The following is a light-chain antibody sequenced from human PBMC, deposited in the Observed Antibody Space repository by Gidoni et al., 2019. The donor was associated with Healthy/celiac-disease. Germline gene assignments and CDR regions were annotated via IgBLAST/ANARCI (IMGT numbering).Light chain of an antibody. CDR2: LGF. CDR3: MQALQTPLT. J-gene: IGKJ3*01. CDR1: PSLLHSTGYNY. Sequence: IVMPPSPLSLPVPPGEPASISCRSSPSLLHSTGYNYLDWYRQKPGQSPQLLIYLGFNRAPGVPDRCSGSGAGTDFTLKISRVEAEDVGVYYCMQALQTPLTFGPGTKVDIK. V-gene: IGKV2-28*01.